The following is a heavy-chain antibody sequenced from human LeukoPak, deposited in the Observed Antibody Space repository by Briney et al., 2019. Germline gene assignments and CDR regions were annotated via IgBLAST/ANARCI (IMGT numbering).Heavy chain of an antibody. CDR2: IWSDGSNQ. Sequence: AGGSLRLSCAASGFTFSSYGMHWVRQAPGKGLEWVAVIWSDGSNQYYADSVKGRFTISRDNSKNTLYLQMNSLRAEDTAVYYCATCGQQLHYFDFWGQGALVTVSS. D-gene: IGHD6-13*01. CDR1: GFTFSSYG. J-gene: IGHJ4*02. CDR3: ATCGQQLHYFDF. V-gene: IGHV3-33*01.